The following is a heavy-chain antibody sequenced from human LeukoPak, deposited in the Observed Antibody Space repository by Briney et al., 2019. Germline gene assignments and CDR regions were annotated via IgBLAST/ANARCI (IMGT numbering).Heavy chain of an antibody. D-gene: IGHD1-26*01. CDR1: GGSISSYY. Sequence: SETLSLTCTVSGGSISSYYWSWIRQPPGKGLEWIGYIYYSGSTNYNPSLKSRVTIPVDTSKNQFSLKLSSVTAADTAVYYCARVKSGSGSLDFDYWGQGTLVTVSS. J-gene: IGHJ4*02. CDR3: ARVKSGSGSLDFDY. CDR2: IYYSGST. V-gene: IGHV4-59*01.